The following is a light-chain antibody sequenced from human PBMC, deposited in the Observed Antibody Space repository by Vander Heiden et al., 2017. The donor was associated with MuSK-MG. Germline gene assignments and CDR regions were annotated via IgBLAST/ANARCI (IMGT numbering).Light chain of an antibody. J-gene: IGKJ4*01. Sequence: DIQMTQSPSSLSASVGDIVTITCQASQDISNYLNWYQQKPGKAPKLLIYDASNFETGVPSRFSGSGSGTDFTFTISSLQPEDLATYYCQQDDNLLLTFGGGTKVEIK. CDR2: DAS. V-gene: IGKV1-33*01. CDR1: QDISNY. CDR3: QQDDNLLLT.